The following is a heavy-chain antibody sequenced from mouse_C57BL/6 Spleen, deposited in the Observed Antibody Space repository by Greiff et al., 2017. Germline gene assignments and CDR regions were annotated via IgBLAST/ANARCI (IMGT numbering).Heavy chain of an antibody. CDR3: ARTGNYAMDY. CDR2: ISGGGGNT. J-gene: IGHJ4*01. V-gene: IGHV5-9*01. CDR1: GFTFSSYT. D-gene: IGHD4-1*01. Sequence: DVMLVESGGGLVKPGGSLKLSCAASGFTFSSYTMSWVRQTPEKRLEWVATISGGGGNTYYPDSVKGRFTISRDNAKNTLYLQMSSLRSEDTALYYCARTGNYAMDYWGQGTSVTVSS.